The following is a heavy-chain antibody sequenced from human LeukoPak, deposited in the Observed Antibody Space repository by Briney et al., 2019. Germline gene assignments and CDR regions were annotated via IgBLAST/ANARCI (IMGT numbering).Heavy chain of an antibody. CDR1: GFTFSSYG. J-gene: IGHJ5*02. V-gene: IGHV3-30*02. CDR2: IRYDGSNK. CDR3: AKDPVGHHPLTYCSSTTCWLDP. D-gene: IGHD2-2*01. Sequence: GGSLRLSCAASGFTFSSYGMHWVRQAPGKGLEWVAFIRYDGSNKYYADSVKGRFTISRDNSKNTLYLQMNSLRAEDTAVYYCAKDPVGHHPLTYCSSTTCWLDPWGQGTLVTVSS.